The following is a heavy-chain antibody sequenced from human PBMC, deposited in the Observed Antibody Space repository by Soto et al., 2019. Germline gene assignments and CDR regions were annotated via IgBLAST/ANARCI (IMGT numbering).Heavy chain of an antibody. CDR2: IKTKAEGGPT. CDR1: GLPISDAW. Sequence: EVQLVESGGGFIQPGGSLRFSCAASGLPISDAWLNWVRQAPGKGREWVGRIKTKAEGGPTDYAAAVKGRFTVLRDDSKNTLYLQMNSLKSEDTAVYYCTTGSVEGVWGQGTTVTVSS. V-gene: IGHV3-15*07. D-gene: IGHD2-15*01. CDR3: TTGSVEGV. J-gene: IGHJ6*02.